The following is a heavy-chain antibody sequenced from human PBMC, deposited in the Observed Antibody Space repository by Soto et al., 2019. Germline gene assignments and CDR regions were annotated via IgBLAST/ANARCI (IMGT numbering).Heavy chain of an antibody. CDR3: ARSNNVPSQYLDV. D-gene: IGHD2-8*01. V-gene: IGHV3-7*01. CDR1: GFSLSNYW. CDR2: LKQDGRET. J-gene: IGHJ6*04. Sequence: EVQLVESGGGLVQPGGSLRLSCAASGFSLSNYWMSWVRQAPGKGLEWVANLKQDGRETYYVDAVKGRFTISRDNAKNSLYLQMNSRRAEEAAVYFCARSNNVPSQYLDVWGKGTTVTVSS.